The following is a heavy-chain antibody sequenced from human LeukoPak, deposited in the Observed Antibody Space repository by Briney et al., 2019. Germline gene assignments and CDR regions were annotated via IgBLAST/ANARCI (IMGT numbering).Heavy chain of an antibody. CDR1: GFTFSSYE. D-gene: IGHD3-10*01. V-gene: IGHV3-23*01. Sequence: GGSLRLSCAASGFTFSSYEMNWVRQAPGKGLEWVSAISGSGGSTYYADSVKGRFTFSRDNSKNTLYLQMNSLRAEDTAVYYCAKQRGLLEYYFDYWGQGTLVTVSS. CDR2: ISGSGGST. CDR3: AKQRGLLEYYFDY. J-gene: IGHJ4*02.